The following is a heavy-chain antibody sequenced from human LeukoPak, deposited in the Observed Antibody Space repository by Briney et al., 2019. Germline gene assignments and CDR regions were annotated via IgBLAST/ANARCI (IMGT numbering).Heavy chain of an antibody. CDR1: GFTVSSNY. CDR2: IYSGGST. CDR3: ARDSAAGTSGY. J-gene: IGHJ4*02. D-gene: IGHD6-13*01. V-gene: IGHV3-66*01. Sequence: GGSLRLSCAASGFTVSSNYMSWVRQAPGKGLEWVSVIYSGGSTYYADSMKGRFTISRDNSKNTLYLQMNSLRAEDTAVYYCARDSAAGTSGYWGQGTLVTVSS.